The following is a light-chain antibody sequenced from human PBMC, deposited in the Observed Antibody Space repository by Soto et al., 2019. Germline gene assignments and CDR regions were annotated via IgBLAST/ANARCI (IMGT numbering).Light chain of an antibody. J-gene: IGKJ2*01. CDR3: HQYGSSPPYT. CDR1: QSVTNNY. CDR2: GSS. Sequence: EVVLTQSPGTLSLSPGERATLSCRASQSVTNNYLAWYQQRPGQAPRLLIFGSSDRATGIPDRFSGSGSGTDFTLTSSRLEPEDFAVYYCHQYGSSPPYTCGQGTKLEIK. V-gene: IGKV3-20*01.